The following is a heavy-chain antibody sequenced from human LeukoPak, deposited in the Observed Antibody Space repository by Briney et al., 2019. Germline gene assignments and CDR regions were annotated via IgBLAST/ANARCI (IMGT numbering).Heavy chain of an antibody. J-gene: IGHJ4*02. Sequence: GGSLRLSCAASGFTVSSSYMSWVRQAPGKGLEWVSVIYSGGSTYYADSVKGRFTISRDNSKNTLYLQMNSLRAEDTAVYYCARDGYNDYGGRYFDYWGQGTLVTVSS. CDR1: GFTVSSSY. D-gene: IGHD4-23*01. CDR3: ARDGYNDYGGRYFDY. CDR2: IYSGGST. V-gene: IGHV3-66*01.